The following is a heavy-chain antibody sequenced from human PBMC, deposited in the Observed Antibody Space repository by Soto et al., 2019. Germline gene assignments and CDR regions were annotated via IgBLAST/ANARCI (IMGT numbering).Heavy chain of an antibody. CDR2: VFYGGT. V-gene: IGHV4-59*03. CDR3: AAYRGALYFDF. CDR1: GRSMSSNY. D-gene: IGHD4-4*01. Sequence: TSETLSLTCSVSGRSMSSNYWSWLRQSPDNGLEWLGYVFYGGTDYNPSLGSRVTMSVETSKSQFSLTLSSVTAADTAVYYCAAYRGALYFDFWGQGIQVTVSS. J-gene: IGHJ4*02.